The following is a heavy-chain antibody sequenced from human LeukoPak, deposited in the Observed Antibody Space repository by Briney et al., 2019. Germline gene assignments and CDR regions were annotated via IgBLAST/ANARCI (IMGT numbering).Heavy chain of an antibody. CDR2: IYHSGST. J-gene: IGHJ5*02. V-gene: IGHV4-38-2*02. CDR1: GYFISGGYY. Sequence: SETLSLTCTVSGYFISGGYYWDWIRQPPGKGLEWIGSIYHSGSTYYNPSLKSRVTISVDTSKNQFSLKLSSVTAADTAVYYCARVEYYYGSGSSRFDPWGQGTLVTVSS. CDR3: ARVEYYYGSGSSRFDP. D-gene: IGHD3-10*01.